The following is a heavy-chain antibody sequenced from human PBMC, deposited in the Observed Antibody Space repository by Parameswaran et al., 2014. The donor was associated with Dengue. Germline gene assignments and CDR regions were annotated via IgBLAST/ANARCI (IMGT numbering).Heavy chain of an antibody. CDR2: IIPVFGTP. CDR3: ARGKEPAAVYHYFGMDV. Sequence: RLVRQAPGQGLEWMGGIIPVFGTPKYAQQFQGRVTITADESATTAYMELSSLRSDDTAVYYCARGKEPAAVYHYFGMDVWGQGTTVTVSS. V-gene: IGHV1-69*01. J-gene: IGHJ6*02. D-gene: IGHD2-2*01.